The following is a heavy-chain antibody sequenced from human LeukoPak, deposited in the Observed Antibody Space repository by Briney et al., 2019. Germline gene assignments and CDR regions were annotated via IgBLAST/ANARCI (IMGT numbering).Heavy chain of an antibody. D-gene: IGHD6-19*01. V-gene: IGHV3-48*03. CDR3: SSWLGDLLLSL. CDR2: KPRGRNNV. CDR1: EFIFSNYE. Sequence: PGGSLRLSCATSEFIFSNYEGNWFRQAPGKGLEWISYKPRGRNNVYYSDSVKGRCAVSIDAAKNSVYLQMNSLRDDDTVVYYCSSWLGDLLLSLWGEGTMVTVSS. J-gene: IGHJ3*01.